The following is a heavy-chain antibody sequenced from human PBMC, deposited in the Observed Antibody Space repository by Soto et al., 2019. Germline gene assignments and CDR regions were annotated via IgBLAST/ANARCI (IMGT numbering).Heavy chain of an antibody. CDR1: GFTFSSYS. Sequence: GGSLRLSCAASGFTFSSYSMNWVRQAPGKGLEWVSYISSSSSTIYYADSVKGRFTISRDNAKNSLYLQMNSLRDEDTAVYYCARDRVVVTTRVAAVWNYYYYYGMDVWGQGXTVTVSS. D-gene: IGHD4-4*01. V-gene: IGHV3-48*02. J-gene: IGHJ6*02. CDR3: ARDRVVVTTRVAAVWNYYYYYGMDV. CDR2: ISSSSSTI.